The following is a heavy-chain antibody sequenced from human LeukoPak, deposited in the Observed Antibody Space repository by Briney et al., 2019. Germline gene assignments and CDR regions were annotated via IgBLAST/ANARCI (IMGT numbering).Heavy chain of an antibody. Sequence: GGSLRLSCAAFGFDFSTYWMSWVRQAPGKGLEWVANIKHDGGEKYYVGSVKGRFTISRDNAKNSAYLQMNSLRAEDTAVYYCARDYLGYCSSTSCYVAPDYWGQGTLVTVSS. D-gene: IGHD2-2*01. J-gene: IGHJ4*02. CDR1: GFDFSTYW. CDR3: ARDYLGYCSSTSCYVAPDY. V-gene: IGHV3-7*01. CDR2: IKHDGGEK.